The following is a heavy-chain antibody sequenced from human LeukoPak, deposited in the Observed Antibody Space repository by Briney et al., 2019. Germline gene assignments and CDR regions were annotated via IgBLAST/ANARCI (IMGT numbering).Heavy chain of an antibody. J-gene: IGHJ4*02. Sequence: ASVKVSCKASGYTFTSYGISWVRQAPGQGLEWMGWISAYNGNTNYAQRLQGRVTMTTDTSTSTAYMELRSLRSDDTAVYYCARETLAVAGTILFDYWGQGTLVTVSS. CDR1: GYTFTSYG. CDR3: ARETLAVAGTILFDY. D-gene: IGHD6-19*01. V-gene: IGHV1-18*01. CDR2: ISAYNGNT.